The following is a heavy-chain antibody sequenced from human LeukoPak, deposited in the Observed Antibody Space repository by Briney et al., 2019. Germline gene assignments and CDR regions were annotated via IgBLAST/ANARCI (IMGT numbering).Heavy chain of an antibody. CDR3: VKDSPGSAAAPISTGFFDY. Sequence: GGSLRLSCAASGFTFSSYGMHWVRQAPGKGLEWVAVIWYDGSNKYYADSVKGRFTISRDNSKNTVNLQMNSLRAEDTAVYYCVKDSPGSAAAPISTGFFDYWGQGTLVTVSS. CDR1: GFTFSSYG. J-gene: IGHJ4*02. CDR2: IWYDGSNK. D-gene: IGHD6-13*01. V-gene: IGHV3-33*06.